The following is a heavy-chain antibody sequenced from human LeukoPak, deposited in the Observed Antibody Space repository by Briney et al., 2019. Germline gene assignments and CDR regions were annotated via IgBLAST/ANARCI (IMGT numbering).Heavy chain of an antibody. CDR2: IRYDGSNK. Sequence: PGGSLRLSCAASGFTFSSYGMHWVRQAPGKGLEWVAFIRYDGSNKYYADSVKGRFTISRDNSKNTLYLQMNSLRAEDTAVYCCAKASKGIRFLEWLYFDYWGQGTLVTVSS. CDR3: AKASKGIRFLEWLYFDY. D-gene: IGHD3-3*01. V-gene: IGHV3-30*02. J-gene: IGHJ4*02. CDR1: GFTFSSYG.